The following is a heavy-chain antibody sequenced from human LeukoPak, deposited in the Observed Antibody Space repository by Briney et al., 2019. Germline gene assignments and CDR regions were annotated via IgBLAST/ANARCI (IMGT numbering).Heavy chain of an antibody. V-gene: IGHV3-23*01. CDR3: AKSGSTGWELLLYYFDY. Sequence: GGSLRLSCAASGFTFSSYAMSWVRQAPGKGLEWVSAIGGSGGSTYYADSVKGRFTISRDNSKNTLYLQMNSLRAEDTAVYYCAKSGSTGWELLLYYFDYWGQGTLVTVSS. J-gene: IGHJ4*02. CDR1: GFTFSSYA. D-gene: IGHD1-26*01. CDR2: IGGSGGST.